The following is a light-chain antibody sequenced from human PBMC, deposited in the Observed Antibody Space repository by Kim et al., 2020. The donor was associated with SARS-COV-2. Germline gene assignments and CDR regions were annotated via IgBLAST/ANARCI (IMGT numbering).Light chain of an antibody. CDR3: QQYGSSPGT. CDR2: GAS. Sequence: LSPGERATLSCRASQSVSSNYLAWYQQKPGQAPRLLIYGASNRATGIPDRFSGSGSGTHFTLTISRLEPEDFAVYSCQQYGSSPGTFGQGTRLEIK. CDR1: QSVSSNY. J-gene: IGKJ5*01. V-gene: IGKV3-20*01.